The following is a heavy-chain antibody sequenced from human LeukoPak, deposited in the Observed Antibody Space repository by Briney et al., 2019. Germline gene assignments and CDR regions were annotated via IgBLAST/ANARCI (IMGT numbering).Heavy chain of an antibody. D-gene: IGHD2-21*02. CDR3: ARDILAYCGGDCYGFDAFDI. CDR1: GFTFSSDS. J-gene: IGHJ3*02. V-gene: IGHV3-48*01. Sequence: GGSLRLSCAASGFTFSSDSMNWVRQAPGKGLEWVSYISSSSSTIYYADSVKGRFTISRDNAKNSLYLQMNSLRAEDTAVYYCARDILAYCGGDCYGFDAFDIWGQGTMVTVSS. CDR2: ISSSSSTI.